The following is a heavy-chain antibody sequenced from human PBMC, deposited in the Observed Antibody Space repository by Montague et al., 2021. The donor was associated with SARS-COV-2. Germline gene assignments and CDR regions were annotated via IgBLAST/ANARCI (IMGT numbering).Heavy chain of an antibody. CDR2: IYYSGSS. V-gene: IGHV4-31*03. CDR1: GDSISSANYY. CDR3: ASQSGSYYNYFDL. Sequence: TLSLTCNVSGDSISSANYYWSWIRQHPGKGLEFIGYIYYSGSSFYNPSLKSRLTISVDTSKNRFSLRLSSVTAADTAIYFCASQSGSYYNYFDLWGQGTLVTVSS. D-gene: IGHD1-26*01. J-gene: IGHJ4*02.